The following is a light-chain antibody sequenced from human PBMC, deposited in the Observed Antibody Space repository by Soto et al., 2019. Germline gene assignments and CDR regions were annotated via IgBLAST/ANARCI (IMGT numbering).Light chain of an antibody. J-gene: IGLJ1*01. CDR1: SSDVGAHNF. CDR3: NSYTSSNTYV. CDR2: EVS. Sequence: QSALTQPASVSGSPGQAITISCSGSSSDVGAHNFVSWYQHHPGKAPKLMIYEVSSRPSGVSNRFSGSKSGNTASLTISGLQAEDEADYYCNSYTSSNTYVFGSGTKVTVL. V-gene: IGLV2-14*01.